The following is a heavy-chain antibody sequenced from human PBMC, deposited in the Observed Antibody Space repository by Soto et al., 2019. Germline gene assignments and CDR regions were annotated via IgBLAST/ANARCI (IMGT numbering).Heavy chain of an antibody. CDR2: ISYDGSNK. V-gene: IGHV3-30-3*01. Sequence: QVQLVESGGGVVQPGRSLRLSCAASGFTFSSYAMHWVRQAPGKGLEWVAVISYDGSNKYYADSVKGRFTISRDNSKNTLYLQMNSLRAEDTAVYYCARPFGKVLRTGMGYWGQGTLVTVSS. J-gene: IGHJ4*02. D-gene: IGHD3-10*01. CDR3: ARPFGKVLRTGMGY. CDR1: GFTFSSYA.